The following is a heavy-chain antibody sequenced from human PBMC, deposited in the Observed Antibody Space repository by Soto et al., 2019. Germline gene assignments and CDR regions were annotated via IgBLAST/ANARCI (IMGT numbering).Heavy chain of an antibody. Sequence: ASVKVSCKASGYTFTSYGISWVRQAPGQGLEWMGWISAYNGNTNYAQKLQGRVTMTTDTSTSTAYMELRSLRSDDTAVYYCARDWDGYCSSNSCYWGMDVWGQGTTVTVSS. J-gene: IGHJ6*02. D-gene: IGHD2-2*01. CDR3: ARDWDGYCSSNSCYWGMDV. CDR1: GYTFTSYG. CDR2: ISAYNGNT. V-gene: IGHV1-18*04.